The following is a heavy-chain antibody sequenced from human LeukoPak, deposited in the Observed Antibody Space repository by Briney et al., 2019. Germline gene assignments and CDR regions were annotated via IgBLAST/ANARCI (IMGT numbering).Heavy chain of an antibody. CDR1: GFTFSSYA. CDR2: ISGSGGST. D-gene: IGHD6-19*01. CDR3: TRVRTTSSGWIPFDY. V-gene: IGHV3-23*01. J-gene: IGHJ4*02. Sequence: GGSLRLSCAASGFTFSSYAVSWVRQAPGKGLEWVSAISGSGGSTYYADSVKGRFTISRDISKNTVYLQMNSLRADDTAVYYCTRVRTTSSGWIPFDYWGQGTMVTVSS.